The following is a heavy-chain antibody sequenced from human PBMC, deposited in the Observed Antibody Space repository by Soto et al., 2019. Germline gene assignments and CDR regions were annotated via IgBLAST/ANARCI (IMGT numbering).Heavy chain of an antibody. V-gene: IGHV1-46*01. CDR3: ARETGTMIVVAPAYYFDY. Sequence: ASVKVSCKASGYTFTSYYMHWVRQAPGQGPEWMGIINPSGGSTSYAQKFQGRVTMTRDTSTSTVYMELSSLRSEDTAVYYCARETGTMIVVAPAYYFDYWGQGTLLTVSS. CDR2: INPSGGST. D-gene: IGHD3-22*01. CDR1: GYTFTSYY. J-gene: IGHJ4*02.